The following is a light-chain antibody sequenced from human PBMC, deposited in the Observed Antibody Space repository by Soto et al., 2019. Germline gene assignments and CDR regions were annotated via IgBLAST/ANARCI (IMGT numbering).Light chain of an antibody. V-gene: IGKV3-20*01. Sequence: EIVLTQSPGTLSLSPGERATLSCRASQSVTSSFLVWYQQQPGQTPRLLIYGAFSRATGIPDTFSGSGSGTDFTLTISRLEPEDFAVYYCQHYGSSLLTFGGGTKVEIK. CDR3: QHYGSSLLT. J-gene: IGKJ4*01. CDR2: GAF. CDR1: QSVTSSF.